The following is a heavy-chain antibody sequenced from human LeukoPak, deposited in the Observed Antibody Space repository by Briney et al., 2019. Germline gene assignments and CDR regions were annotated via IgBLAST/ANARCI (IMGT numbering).Heavy chain of an antibody. CDR1: GLTFSSYA. CDR2: ISGSGGST. D-gene: IGHD1-26*01. V-gene: IGHV3-23*01. CDR3: AKALNGSYYV. Sequence: PGGSLTLSCAASGLTFSSYAMSWVRQAPGKGLEWVSAISGSGGSTYYADSVKGRFTTSRDNSKNTLYLQMNSLRAEDTAVYYCAKALNGSYYVWGQGTLVTVSS. J-gene: IGHJ4*02.